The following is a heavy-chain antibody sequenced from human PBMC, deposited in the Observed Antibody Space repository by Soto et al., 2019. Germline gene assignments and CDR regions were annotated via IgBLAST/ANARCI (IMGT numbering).Heavy chain of an antibody. V-gene: IGHV3-33*01. Sequence: PGGSLRLSCAASGFTFSSYGMHWVRQAPGKGLEWVAVIWYDGSNKYYADSVKGRFTISRDNSKNTLYLQMNSLRAEDTAVYYCARGEVGIDLGGDAFDIWGQGTMVTVSS. CDR3: ARGEVGIDLGGDAFDI. CDR1: GFTFSSYG. D-gene: IGHD2-21*01. J-gene: IGHJ3*02. CDR2: IWYDGSNK.